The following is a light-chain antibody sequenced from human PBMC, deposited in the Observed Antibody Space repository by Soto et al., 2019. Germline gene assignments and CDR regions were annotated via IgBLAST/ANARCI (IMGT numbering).Light chain of an antibody. CDR3: AAWDDSLDGPYV. CDR1: SSNIGRNT. CDR2: SNN. V-gene: IGLV1-44*01. Sequence: QSVLTQPPSASGTPGQRVSISCSGSSSNIGRNTVNWYQQFPGTAPKLLMYSNNQRPSGVPDRFSGSKSGTSASLAISGLQSEDEADYYCAAWDDSLDGPYVFGTGTKVTVL. J-gene: IGLJ1*01.